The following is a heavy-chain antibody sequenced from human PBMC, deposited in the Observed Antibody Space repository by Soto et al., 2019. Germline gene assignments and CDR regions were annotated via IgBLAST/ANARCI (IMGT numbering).Heavy chain of an antibody. V-gene: IGHV4-59*01. D-gene: IGHD2-21*02. Sequence: QVQLQESGPGLVKPSETLSLTCTVSGGTISRYYWSWIRQPPGKGLEWIGYMYNTGSTVYNPSFKSRVTIAVATSKNQFSLKLNSVTAADTAVYYCARDLWGYCGTDCSPLDVWGQGTTVTVSS. CDR2: MYNTGST. CDR3: ARDLWGYCGTDCSPLDV. J-gene: IGHJ6*02. CDR1: GGTISRYY.